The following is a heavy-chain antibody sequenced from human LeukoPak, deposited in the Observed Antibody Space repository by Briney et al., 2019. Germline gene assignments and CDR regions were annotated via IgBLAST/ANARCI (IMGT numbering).Heavy chain of an antibody. D-gene: IGHD6-13*01. CDR1: GYSFTSYW. J-gene: IGHJ4*02. CDR2: IYPGDSDT. CDR3: ARRASTSWYFDS. Sequence: GESLKISCKGSGYSFTSYWIGWVRQMPGKGLEWMGIIYPGDSDTRYSPSLQGQVTISADKSISTVFLQWSSLKASDTAMYYCARRASTSWYFDSWGQGTLVTVSS. V-gene: IGHV5-51*01.